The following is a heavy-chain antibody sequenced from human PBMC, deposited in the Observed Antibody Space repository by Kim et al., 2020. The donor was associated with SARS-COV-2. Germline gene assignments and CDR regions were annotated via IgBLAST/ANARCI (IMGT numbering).Heavy chain of an antibody. J-gene: IGHJ6*02. CDR3: AKDWNSGSFYYYYYYYGMDV. Sequence: GGSLRLSCAASGFTFSSYGMHWVRQAPGKGLEWVAVISYDGSNKYYADSVKGRFTISRDNSKNTLYLQMNSLRAEDTAVYYCAKDWNSGSFYYYYYYYGMDVWGQGTTVTVSS. V-gene: IGHV3-30*18. CDR1: GFTFSSYG. D-gene: IGHD3-10*01. CDR2: ISYDGSNK.